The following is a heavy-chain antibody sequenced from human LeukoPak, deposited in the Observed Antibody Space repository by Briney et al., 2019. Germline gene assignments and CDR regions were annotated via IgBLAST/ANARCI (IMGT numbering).Heavy chain of an antibody. J-gene: IGHJ4*02. D-gene: IGHD5-18*01. V-gene: IGHV4-34*01. CDR3: ARLAWDTDY. CDR2: INHSGST. CDR1: GGSFSGYY. Sequence: PSETLSLTCAVYGGSFSGYYWSWIRQPPGKGLEWIGEINHSGSTNYNPSLKSRVTISVDTSKNQFSLKLSSVTAADTAVYYCARLAWDTDYWGQGTLVTVSS.